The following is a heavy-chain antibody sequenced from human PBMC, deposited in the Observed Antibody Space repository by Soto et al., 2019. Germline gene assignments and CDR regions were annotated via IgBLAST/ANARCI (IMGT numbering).Heavy chain of an antibody. D-gene: IGHD1-26*01. CDR1: GFTFSSYG. J-gene: IGHJ4*02. V-gene: IGHV3-30*18. Sequence: PGGSLRLSCAASGFTFSSYGMHWVRQAPGKGLEWVAVISYDGSNKYYADSVKGRFTISRDNSKNTLYLQMNSLRAEDTAVYYCAKEVGGTTIDYRGQGTLVTVSS. CDR2: ISYDGSNK. CDR3: AKEVGGTTIDY.